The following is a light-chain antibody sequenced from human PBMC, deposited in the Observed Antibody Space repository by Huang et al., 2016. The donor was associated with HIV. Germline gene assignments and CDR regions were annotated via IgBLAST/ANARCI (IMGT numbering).Light chain of an antibody. CDR1: QSLLRNNGYNY. V-gene: IGKV2-28*01. CDR3: MQGLQTPGVT. Sequence: IVMTQSPLSLPVTPGDPASISCRSSQSLLRNNGYNYLDWYLQRPGQSTQLLIYLGSNRASGVPDRFSGSGSGTNFTLKISRVEADDLGTYYCMQGLQTPGVTFGPGTKVDIK. CDR2: LGS. J-gene: IGKJ3*01.